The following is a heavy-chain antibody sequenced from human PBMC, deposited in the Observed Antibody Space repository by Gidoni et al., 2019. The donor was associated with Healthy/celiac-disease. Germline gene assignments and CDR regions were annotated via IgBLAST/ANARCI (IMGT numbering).Heavy chain of an antibody. CDR1: GFTFDDYA. CDR3: AKDGSRYGDYNGMDV. CDR2: ISWKSGSI. D-gene: IGHD4-17*01. Sequence: EVQLVESGGGLVQPGRSLRLSCAASGFTFDDYAMHWVRQAPGKGLEWVSGISWKSGSIGYADSVKGRFTIARDNAKNSLYLQMNSLRAEDTALYYCAKDGSRYGDYNGMDVWGQGTTVTVSS. V-gene: IGHV3-9*01. J-gene: IGHJ6*02.